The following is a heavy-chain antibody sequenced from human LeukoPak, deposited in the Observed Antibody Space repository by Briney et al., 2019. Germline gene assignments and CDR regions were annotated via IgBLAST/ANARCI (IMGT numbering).Heavy chain of an antibody. CDR1: GFTFSSNW. J-gene: IGHJ4*02. CDR3: ARTHIHGYDY. Sequence: PGGSLRLSCAASGFTFSSNWMTWVRQVSGKGLEWVANIDQDGSVKKYEDSVKGRFTISRDNAESSLFLQMNSLRVEDTGLYYCARTHIHGYDYWGQGTLVTVSS. CDR2: IDQDGSVK. V-gene: IGHV3-7*01. D-gene: IGHD5-18*01.